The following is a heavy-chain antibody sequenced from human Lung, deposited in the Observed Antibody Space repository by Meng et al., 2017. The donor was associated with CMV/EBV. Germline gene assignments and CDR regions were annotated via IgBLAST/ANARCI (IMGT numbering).Heavy chain of an antibody. CDR3: ARVGAYCGGDCYHPR. D-gene: IGHD2-21*02. CDR1: GGALSSRNW. CDR2: IYHSGST. Sequence: GVVTTSGPSSPPGAVSGGALSSRNWVSWVRQPPGKGLELIGEIYHSGSTNYNPSLKSRVTISVDESKNQFSLRLSSVTAADTAVYYCARVGAYCGGDCYHPRWGQGTLVTVSS. V-gene: IGHV4-4*02. J-gene: IGHJ4*02.